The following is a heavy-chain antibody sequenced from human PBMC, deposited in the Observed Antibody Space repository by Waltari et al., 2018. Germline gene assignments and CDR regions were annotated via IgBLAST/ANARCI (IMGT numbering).Heavy chain of an antibody. CDR2: VHSGGTT. Sequence: QLQLQESGPGLVEPSETLSLTCSVSGGAISGNSYYWGWIRQPPGKGLEWIGSVHSGGTTYYHPSLKSRISISIDTTEHRFSLKLTSVTAADTAVYYCARRSSGAYPDYYYGLDVWGQGATV. CDR1: GGAISGNSYY. D-gene: IGHD3-22*01. J-gene: IGHJ6*02. CDR3: ARRSSGAYPDYYYGLDV. V-gene: IGHV4-39*02.